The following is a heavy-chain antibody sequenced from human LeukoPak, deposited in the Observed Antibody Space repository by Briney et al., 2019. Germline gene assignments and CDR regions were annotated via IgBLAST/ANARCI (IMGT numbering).Heavy chain of an antibody. CDR2: INHSGST. CDR3: ARHGFHHYYGSGSYYNWFDP. V-gene: IGHV4-34*01. CDR1: GGSFSGYY. Sequence: SETLSLTCAVYGGSFSGYYWSWIRQPPGKGLEWIGEINHSGSTNYNPSLKSRVTISVDTSKNQFSLKLSSVTAADTAVYYCARHGFHHYYGSGSYYNWFDPWGQGTLVTVSS. J-gene: IGHJ5*02. D-gene: IGHD3-10*01.